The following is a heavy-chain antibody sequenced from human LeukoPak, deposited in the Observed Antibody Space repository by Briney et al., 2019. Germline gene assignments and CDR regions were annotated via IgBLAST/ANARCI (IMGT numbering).Heavy chain of an antibody. Sequence: SETLSLTCAVSGASISGSNYYWGWIRQPPGKGLEWIGNIYSSGSTYYNASLQSRVTISIDTSKNQFSLRLNSVTAADTAVYYCARIAWYFEQAFDIWGQGTMVTVSS. CDR3: ARIAWYFEQAFDI. CDR2: IYSSGST. V-gene: IGHV4-39*01. D-gene: IGHD1/OR15-1a*01. CDR1: GASISGSNYY. J-gene: IGHJ3*02.